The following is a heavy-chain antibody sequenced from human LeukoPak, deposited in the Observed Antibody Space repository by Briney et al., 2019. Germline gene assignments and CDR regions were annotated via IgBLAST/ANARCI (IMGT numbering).Heavy chain of an antibody. CDR2: ISSSSYI. D-gene: IGHD2-2*01. CDR3: ARGSRTFDY. V-gene: IGHV3-21*01. Sequence: PGGSLRLSCAASGFTFSSYAMSWVRQAPGKGLEWVSSISSSSYIYYADSVKGRFTISRDNAKNSLYLQMNSLRAEDTAVYYCARGSRTFDYWAQGTLVTVSS. J-gene: IGHJ4*02. CDR1: GFTFSSYA.